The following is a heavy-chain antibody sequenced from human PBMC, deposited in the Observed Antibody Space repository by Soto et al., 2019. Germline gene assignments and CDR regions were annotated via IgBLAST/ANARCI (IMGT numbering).Heavy chain of an antibody. CDR3: AGHGGYSY. J-gene: IGHJ4*02. D-gene: IGHD4-17*01. Sequence: PGGSLRLSCAATGFTVGTNGMSWVRQAPGKGLEWVSSFFGSGDDTYYADSLKGRFTISRDHSKNTLYLQMNSLRAEDTALYYCAGHGGYSYLGQGTLVTVSS. V-gene: IGHV3-23*01. CDR2: FFGSGDDT. CDR1: GFTVGTNG.